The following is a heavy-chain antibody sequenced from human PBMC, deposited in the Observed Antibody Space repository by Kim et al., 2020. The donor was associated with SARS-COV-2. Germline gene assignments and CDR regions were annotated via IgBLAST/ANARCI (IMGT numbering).Heavy chain of an antibody. CDR2: IIPIFGTA. CDR1: GGTFSSYA. V-gene: IGHV1-69*13. J-gene: IGHJ5*02. CDR3: ASSPTVTTWFDP. Sequence: SVKVSCKASGGTFSSYAISWVRQAPGQGLEWMGGIIPIFGTANYAQKFQGRVTITADESTSTAYMELSSLRSEDTAVYYCASSPTVTTWFDPWGQGTLVTVSS. D-gene: IGHD4-17*01.